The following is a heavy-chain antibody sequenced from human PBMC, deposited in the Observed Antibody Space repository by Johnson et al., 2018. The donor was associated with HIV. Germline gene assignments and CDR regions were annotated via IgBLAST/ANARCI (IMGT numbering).Heavy chain of an antibody. CDR1: GFTFSSYA. CDR2: ISYDGSNK. J-gene: IGHJ3*02. D-gene: IGHD1-26*01. Sequence: QVQLVESGGGVVQPEMSLRLACAASGFTFSSYAMHWVRQAPGKGLEWVAVISYDGSNKYYADSVQGRFTISRDNSKNTLYHQMNSLRAEDTALYYCAKATEGEGLWAFDIWGQGTMVTVSS. CDR3: AKATEGEGLWAFDI. V-gene: IGHV3-30*14.